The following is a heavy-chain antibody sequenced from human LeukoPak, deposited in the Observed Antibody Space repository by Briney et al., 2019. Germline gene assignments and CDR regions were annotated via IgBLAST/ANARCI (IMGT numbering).Heavy chain of an antibody. V-gene: IGHV4-39*01. Sequence: PSETLSLTCTVSGGSISSSNDYWGRIRQPREKGREWIGTIYYSGSSYYNPSLKSRLTISVDTSKDQFSLKLTSVTTADTAVYYCARLLGSAYPTDYWGQGTLVTVSS. CDR1: GGSISSSNDY. D-gene: IGHD3-3*01. CDR3: ARLLGSAYPTDY. CDR2: IYYSGSS. J-gene: IGHJ4*02.